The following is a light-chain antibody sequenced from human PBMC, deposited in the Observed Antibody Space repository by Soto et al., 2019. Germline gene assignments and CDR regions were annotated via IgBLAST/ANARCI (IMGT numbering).Light chain of an antibody. CDR3: CSYAGGSTWV. V-gene: IGLV2-23*01. J-gene: IGLJ3*02. Sequence: QSALTQPASVSGSPGQSITISCTGTSSDIGGYEFVSWYQQHPGKAPKLKIYEDTERPSGVSNRFSGSKSGNTASLTISGLQAEDEADYYCCSYAGGSTWVFGGGTKVTVL. CDR2: EDT. CDR1: SSDIGGYEF.